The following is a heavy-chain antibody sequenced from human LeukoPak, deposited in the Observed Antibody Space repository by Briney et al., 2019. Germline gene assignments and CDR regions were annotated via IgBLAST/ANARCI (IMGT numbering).Heavy chain of an antibody. CDR3: ARIYDFWSGSRGYYYGMDV. Sequence: PSETLSLTCTVSGGSISSSSYYWGWIRQPPGKGLEWTVSIYSSGSTYYNPSLKSRVTISVDTSKNQFSLNLSSVTAADTAVYYCARIYDFWSGSRGYYYGMDVWGQGTTVTVSS. V-gene: IGHV4-39*01. J-gene: IGHJ6*02. D-gene: IGHD3-3*01. CDR2: IYSSGST. CDR1: GGSISSSSYY.